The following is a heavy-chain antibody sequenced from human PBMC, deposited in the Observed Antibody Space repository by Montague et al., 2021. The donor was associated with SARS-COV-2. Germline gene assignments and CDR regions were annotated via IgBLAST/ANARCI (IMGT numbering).Heavy chain of an antibody. V-gene: IGHV4-39*07. D-gene: IGHD3-10*01. CDR1: GGSISSSNYY. Sequence: SETLSLTCTVSGGSISSSNYYWGWIRQPPGKGLEWIGNMYYSGSTYYNLSLKSRVTISIDTSKNQFSLKLSSVTAADTAVYYCARDDIVLQGVTQGMAVWGQGTTVTVSS. CDR2: MYYSGST. J-gene: IGHJ6*02. CDR3: ARDDIVLQGVTQGMAV.